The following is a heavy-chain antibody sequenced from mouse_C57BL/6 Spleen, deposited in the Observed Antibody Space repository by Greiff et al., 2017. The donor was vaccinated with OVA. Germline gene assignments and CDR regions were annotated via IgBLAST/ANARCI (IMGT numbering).Heavy chain of an antibody. CDR1: GYTFTSYW. J-gene: IGHJ3*01. CDR3: ARRRSIYYDYQEFAY. V-gene: IGHV1-52*01. Sequence: QVQLKQPGAELVRPGSSVKLSCKASGYTFTSYWMHWVKQRPIQGLEWIGNIDPSDSETHYNQKFKDKATLTVDKSSSTAYMQLSSLTSEDSAVYYCARRRSIYYDYQEFAYWGQGTLVTVSA. CDR2: IDPSDSET. D-gene: IGHD2-4*01.